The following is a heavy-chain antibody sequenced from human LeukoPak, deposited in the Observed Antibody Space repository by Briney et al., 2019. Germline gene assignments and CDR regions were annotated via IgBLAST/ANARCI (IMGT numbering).Heavy chain of an antibody. CDR1: GFTFSSHG. V-gene: IGHV3-33*01. CDR3: ARDGTGSNSGWYIH. CDR2: IWNDGSNK. D-gene: IGHD6-19*01. J-gene: IGHJ4*02. Sequence: PGRSLRLSCAASGFTFSSHGMHGVRQAPGKGLEWVAVIWNDGSNKYYADSVKGRFTISRDNSKNTLYLQMNSLRAEDTAVYYCARDGTGSNSGWYIHWGQGALVTVSS.